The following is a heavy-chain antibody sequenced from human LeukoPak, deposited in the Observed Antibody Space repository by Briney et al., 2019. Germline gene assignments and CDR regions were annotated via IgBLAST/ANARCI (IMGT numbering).Heavy chain of an antibody. V-gene: IGHV3-7*01. Sequence: HPGGSLRLSCAASGFTFSSYAMHWVRQAPGKGLEWVANIKLFGDEQYYGDSVKGRFIISRDNAKNSLYLQMHSLRADDTAVYYCARQLSNTFYYGSGSHLDYWGQGTLVTVSS. J-gene: IGHJ4*02. CDR1: GFTFSSYA. D-gene: IGHD3-10*01. CDR3: ARQLSNTFYYGSGSHLDY. CDR2: IKLFGDEQ.